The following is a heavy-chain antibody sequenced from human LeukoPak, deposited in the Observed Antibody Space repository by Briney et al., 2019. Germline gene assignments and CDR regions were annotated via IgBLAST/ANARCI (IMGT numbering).Heavy chain of an antibody. V-gene: IGHV4-4*02. J-gene: IGHJ4*02. Sequence: PSGTLSLTCAVSGGSISSSYWWTRVRQPPRKGLEWIGEIYHSGSTNYNPSLKSRLTISVDKSKNQFSLKLSSVTAADTAVYYCARSYWTGYHHLDFWGQGTLVTVSS. CDR1: GGSISSSYW. D-gene: IGHD3/OR15-3a*01. CDR2: IYHSGST. CDR3: ARSYWTGYHHLDF.